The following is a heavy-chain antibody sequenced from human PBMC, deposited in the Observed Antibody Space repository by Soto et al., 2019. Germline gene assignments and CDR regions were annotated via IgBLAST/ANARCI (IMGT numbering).Heavy chain of an antibody. J-gene: IGHJ4*02. V-gene: IGHV4-4*07. Sequence: SETLSLTCSVSGTSVSNYYWSWIRQPAGKGLEHIGRIYTSGSTSYNPSLKSRVTMPMDTSQTQIYLNLTSVTAADTAVYYCARGGIQLSYAFDYWGQGIQVTVSS. CDR3: ARGGIQLSYAFDY. D-gene: IGHD5-18*01. CDR2: IYTSGST. CDR1: GTSVSNYY.